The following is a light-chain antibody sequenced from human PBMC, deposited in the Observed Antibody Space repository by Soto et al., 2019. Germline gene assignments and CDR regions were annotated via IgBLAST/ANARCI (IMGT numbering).Light chain of an antibody. V-gene: IGLV2-14*01. CDR2: EDS. J-gene: IGLJ2*01. CDR3: CSYTSSTTPL. CDR1: SSDVGGYHY. Sequence: QSALTQPASVSGSPGQSITISCTGSSSDVGGYHYVSWYQKYPGEAPKLVLSEDSNRPSGVSTLFSGSKYGNTASLTISGLQAEDEADYYCCSYTSSTTPLVGGGTKLTVL.